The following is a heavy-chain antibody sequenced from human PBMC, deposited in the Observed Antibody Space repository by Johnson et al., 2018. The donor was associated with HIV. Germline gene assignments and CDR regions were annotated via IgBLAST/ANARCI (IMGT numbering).Heavy chain of an antibody. CDR2: INWNGGST. J-gene: IGHJ3*02. D-gene: IGHD3-22*01. CDR1: GFTFDDYG. CDR3: ARATFYYDLSGYLTRPRAFDM. V-gene: IGHV3-20*04. Sequence: VQLVESGGGVVRPGGSLRLSCAASGFTFDDYGMSWVRQVLGKGLEWVSGINWNGGSTGYADSVKGRFTISRDNAKNSLYLQLNSLRAEDTALYYCARATFYYDLSGYLTRPRAFDMWGQGTMVTVSS.